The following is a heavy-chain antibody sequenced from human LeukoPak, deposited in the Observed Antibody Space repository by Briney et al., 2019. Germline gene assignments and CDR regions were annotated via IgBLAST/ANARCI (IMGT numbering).Heavy chain of an antibody. V-gene: IGHV3-21*01. J-gene: IGHJ4*02. CDR2: ISSSSSYI. CDR3: ARDRGIVVPLDY. Sequence: KPGGSLRLSCAASGFTFSSYSMNWVRQAPGKGLEWVSSISSSSSYIYYADSVKGRFTISRDNAKNSPYLQMNSLRAEDTAVYYCARDRGIVVPLDYWGQGTLVTVSS. CDR1: GFTFSSYS. D-gene: IGHD3-22*01.